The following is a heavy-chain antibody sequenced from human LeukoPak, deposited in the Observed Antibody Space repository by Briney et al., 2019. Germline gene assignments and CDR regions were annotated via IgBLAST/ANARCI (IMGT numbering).Heavy chain of an antibody. V-gene: IGHV4-39*01. CDR1: GGSISSSSYY. CDR3: ARDAYGTNRFDP. D-gene: IGHD4/OR15-4a*01. Sequence: SETLSLTCTVSGGSISSSSYYWGWIRQPPGKGLEWIGSIYYSGSTYYNPSLKSRVTISVDTSKNQFSLKLSSVTAADTAVYYCARDAYGTNRFDPWGQGTLVTVSS. CDR2: IYYSGST. J-gene: IGHJ5*02.